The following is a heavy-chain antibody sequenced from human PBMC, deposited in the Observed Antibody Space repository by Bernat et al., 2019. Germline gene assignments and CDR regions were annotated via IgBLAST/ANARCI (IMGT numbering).Heavy chain of an antibody. CDR3: ARIPGADDSSGYYID. J-gene: IGHJ4*02. D-gene: IGHD3-22*01. Sequence: QVQLQQWGAGLLKPSETLSLTCAVYGGSVSGYYWSWIRQPPGKGLEWIGEINHSGSTNYNPSLKSRVTISVDTSKNQFSLKLSSVTAADTAVYYCARIPGADDSSGYYIDWGQGTLVTVSS. CDR1: GGSVSGYY. CDR2: INHSGST. V-gene: IGHV4-34*01.